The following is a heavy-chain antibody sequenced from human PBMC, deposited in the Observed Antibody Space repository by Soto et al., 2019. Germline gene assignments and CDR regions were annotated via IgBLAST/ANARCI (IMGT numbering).Heavy chain of an antibody. J-gene: IGHJ4*02. Sequence: GRSLRLSCAPSGFTLSSNYMCCVRQAPGKGLEWVSVIYSGGSTYYADSVKGRFTISRDNSKNTLYLQMNSLRAEDTAVYYCARVASSSLHDRGQGTLDTVPS. D-gene: IGHD6-6*01. CDR3: ARVASSSLHD. CDR2: IYSGGST. CDR1: GFTLSSNY. V-gene: IGHV3-53*01.